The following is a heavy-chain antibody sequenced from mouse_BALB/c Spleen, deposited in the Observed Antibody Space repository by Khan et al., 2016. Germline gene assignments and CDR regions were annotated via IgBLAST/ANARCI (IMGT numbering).Heavy chain of an antibody. CDR2: MNTYTGES. CDR1: GYTFTNYG. J-gene: IGHJ4*01. Sequence: QIQLVQSGPELKKPGETVKISCKASGYTFTNYGMNWVKQAPGKGLKWMGWMNTYTGESTYPDDFKGRFAFYLETYARTAYLQINNLKHDDMATYFSASSVYYGSSSDVIDYWGQATSVTVSS. D-gene: IGHD1-1*01. CDR3: ASSVYYGSSSDVIDY. V-gene: IGHV9-1*02.